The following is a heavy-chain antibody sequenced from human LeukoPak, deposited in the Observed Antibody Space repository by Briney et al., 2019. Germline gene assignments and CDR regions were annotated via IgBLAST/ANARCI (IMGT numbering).Heavy chain of an antibody. D-gene: IGHD3/OR15-3a*01. CDR1: GFTFSSYG. Sequence: GGSLRLSCAASGFTFSSYGMNWVCQAPGKGPEWVSGITSGDSTYYADSVKGRFTISRDNSKNTLFLQMNSLRAEDTAVYYCARRSLDGHWGQGTLVTVSS. J-gene: IGHJ4*02. V-gene: IGHV3-23*01. CDR3: ARRSLDGH. CDR2: ITSGDST.